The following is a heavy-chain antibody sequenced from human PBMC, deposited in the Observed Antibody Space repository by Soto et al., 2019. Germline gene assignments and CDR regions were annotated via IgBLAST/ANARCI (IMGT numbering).Heavy chain of an antibody. J-gene: IGHJ2*01. D-gene: IGHD1-26*01. CDR3: ASVGQGAWYFDL. V-gene: IGHV3-74*01. CDR2: IKTDGSII. CDR1: GFSFSSYW. Sequence: EVQLVESGGGLVQPGGSLRLSCAASGFSFSSYWMHWVSQAPGKGLVWVSRIKTDGSIITYADSVKGRFTISSDNAKNTLYLQMNTLRAEDTGVYYCASVGQGAWYFDLWGRGTLVTVSS.